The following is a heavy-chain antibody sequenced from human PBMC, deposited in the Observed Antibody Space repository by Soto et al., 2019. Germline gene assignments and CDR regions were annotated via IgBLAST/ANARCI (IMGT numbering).Heavy chain of an antibody. CDR1: GFTFSSYA. CDR3: AKDHRHYYDSSGYYYVNPYSDY. J-gene: IGHJ4*02. D-gene: IGHD3-22*01. CDR2: ISGSGGST. V-gene: IGHV3-23*01. Sequence: PGGSLRLSCAASGFTFSSYAMSWVRQAPGKGLEWVSAISGSGGSTYYADSVKGRFTISRDNSKNTLYLQMNSLRAEDTAVYYCAKDHRHYYDSSGYYYVNPYSDYWGQGTLVTVSS.